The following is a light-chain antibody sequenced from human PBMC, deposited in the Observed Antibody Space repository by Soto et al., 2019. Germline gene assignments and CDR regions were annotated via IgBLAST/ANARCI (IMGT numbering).Light chain of an antibody. Sequence: QTVVTQPPSASATPGQRVTISCSGSSSNIGSNYVYWYQQLPGTAPKLLIYRKNQRPSGVPDRFSGSQSGTSASLAISGLRSEDEADYFCASWDDSLSGMVFGGGTKVTVL. CDR1: SSNIGSNY. V-gene: IGLV1-47*01. CDR3: ASWDDSLSGMV. J-gene: IGLJ2*01. CDR2: RKN.